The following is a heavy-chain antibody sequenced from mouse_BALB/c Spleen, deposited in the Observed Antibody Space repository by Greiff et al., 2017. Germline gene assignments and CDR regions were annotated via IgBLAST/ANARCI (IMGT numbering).Heavy chain of an antibody. CDR1: GYTFTSYW. Sequence: VQLQQSGAELARPGASVKLSCKASGYTFTSYWMQWVKQRPGQGLEWIGAIYPGDGDTRYTQKFKGKATLTADKSSSTAYMQLSSLASEDSAVYYCARGRDRSDSDSWGQGATLTVSS. D-gene: IGHD3-2*01. CDR2: IYPGDGDT. CDR3: ARGRDRSDSDS. J-gene: IGHJ2*01. V-gene: IGHV1-87*01.